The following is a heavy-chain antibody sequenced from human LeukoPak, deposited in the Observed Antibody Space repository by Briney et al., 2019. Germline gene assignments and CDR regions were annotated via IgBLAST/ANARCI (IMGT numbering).Heavy chain of an antibody. CDR1: GYTFTSYG. J-gene: IGHJ4*02. CDR2: ISVYNGNK. CDR3: ARELFAYTSSLGDN. D-gene: IGHD6-6*01. V-gene: IGHV1-18*01. Sequence: ASVKVSCMASGYTFTSYGISWVRQAPGQGLGWMGWISVYNGNKNYAQKLQGRVTMTTHTSTSTAYMELRSLRSDDTAVYYCARELFAYTSSLGDNWGQGTLVTVSS.